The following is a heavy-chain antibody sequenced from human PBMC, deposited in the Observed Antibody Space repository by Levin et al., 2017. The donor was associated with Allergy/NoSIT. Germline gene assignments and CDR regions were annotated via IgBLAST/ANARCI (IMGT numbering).Heavy chain of an antibody. Sequence: GGSLRLSCAASGFTFSYYAMSWVRQAPGKGLEWVSAISGGGDSTYYADSVKGRFTFSRDNSKNTLYLQMNSLRAEDTAVYYCAKDRCPTSCDVFDIWGQGTMVTVSS. CDR1: GFTFSYYA. CDR2: ISGGGDST. D-gene: IGHD2-2*01. V-gene: IGHV3-23*01. CDR3: AKDRCPTSCDVFDI. J-gene: IGHJ3*02.